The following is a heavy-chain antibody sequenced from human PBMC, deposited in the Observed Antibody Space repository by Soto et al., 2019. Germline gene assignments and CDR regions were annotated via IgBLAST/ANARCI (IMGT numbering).Heavy chain of an antibody. V-gene: IGHV3-7*03. CDR1: GFSFGDYW. J-gene: IGHJ4*02. CDR3: AKLGSGYYTGLYFDY. D-gene: IGHD3-3*01. CDR2: MKKDGSEK. Sequence: GSLRLSCVASGFSFGDYWMSWVRQAPGKGLEWVAHMKKDGSEKYYVDSVKGRFGVSRDNSKNSLYLQMDSLRAEDTAVYYCAKLGSGYYTGLYFDYWGQGTLVTVSS.